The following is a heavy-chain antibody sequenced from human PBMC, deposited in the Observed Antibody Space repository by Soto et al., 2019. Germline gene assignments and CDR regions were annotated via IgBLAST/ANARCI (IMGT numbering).Heavy chain of an antibody. D-gene: IGHD6-13*01. CDR1: GGSISSGGYS. V-gene: IGHV4-30-2*01. J-gene: IGHJ4*02. CDR2: IYHSGST. Sequence: QLQLQESGSGLVKPSPPLSLTCAVSGGSISSGGYSWSWMRQPPGKGLEWIGYIYHSGSTYYNPSLKSRVTISVDRSKNQFSLKLSSVTAADTAVYYCASSSSWSAPWGYWGQGTLVTVSS. CDR3: ASSSSWSAPWGY.